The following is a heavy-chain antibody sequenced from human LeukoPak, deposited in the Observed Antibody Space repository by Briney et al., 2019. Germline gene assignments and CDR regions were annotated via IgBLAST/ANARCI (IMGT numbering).Heavy chain of an antibody. CDR2: INHSGST. CDR3: ASSSSGYYYYFDY. CDR1: GGSFSGYY. J-gene: IGHJ4*02. D-gene: IGHD3-22*01. Sequence: SETLSLTCAVYGGSFSGYYWSWIRQPPGKGLEWIGEINHSGSTNYSPSLKSRVTISVDTSKNQFSLKLSSVTAADTAVYYCASSSSGYYYYFDYWGQGTLVTVSS. V-gene: IGHV4-34*01.